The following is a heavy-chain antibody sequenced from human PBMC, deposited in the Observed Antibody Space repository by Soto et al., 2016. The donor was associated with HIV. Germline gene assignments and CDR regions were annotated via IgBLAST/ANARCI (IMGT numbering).Heavy chain of an antibody. Sequence: EVQLVESGGGLVQPGGSLRLSCAASGFTFSSYSMNWVRQAPGKGLEWVSYISSSSSTIYYADSVKGRFTISRDNAKNSLYPQMNSLRAEDTAVYYCARAETYSSSYQDWGQGTLVTVSS. V-gene: IGHV3-48*04. CDR1: GFTFSSYS. D-gene: IGHD6-13*01. CDR2: ISSSSSTI. J-gene: IGHJ4*02. CDR3: ARAETYSSSYQD.